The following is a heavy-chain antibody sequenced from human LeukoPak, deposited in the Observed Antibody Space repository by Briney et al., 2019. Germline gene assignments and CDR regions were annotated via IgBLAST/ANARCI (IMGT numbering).Heavy chain of an antibody. CDR2: INPNTGGT. CDR1: GGIFSSYA. V-gene: IGHV1-2*02. D-gene: IGHD3-10*01. J-gene: IGHJ3*02. Sequence: ASVKVSCKASGGIFSSYAISWVRQAPGQGLEWMGWINPNTGGTNYAQKFQGRVTMTRDTTISTAFMELSRLRSDDTAVYYCARNYYGSSPAFDIWGQGTMVTVSS. CDR3: ARNYYGSSPAFDI.